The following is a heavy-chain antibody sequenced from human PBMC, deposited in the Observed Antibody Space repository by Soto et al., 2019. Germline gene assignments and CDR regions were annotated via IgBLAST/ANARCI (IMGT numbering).Heavy chain of an antibody. CDR2: IIPIFGTA. Sequence: SVKVSCKASGGTFNSYAISWVRQAPGQGLEWMGGIIPIFGTAKYALKFQGRVTITADESTSTVYMELSSLRSEDTAVYYCARPMRYYYDSSGQSAWFDPWGQGTLVTVSS. J-gene: IGHJ5*02. CDR1: GGTFNSYA. V-gene: IGHV1-69*13. D-gene: IGHD3-22*01. CDR3: ARPMRYYYDSSGQSAWFDP.